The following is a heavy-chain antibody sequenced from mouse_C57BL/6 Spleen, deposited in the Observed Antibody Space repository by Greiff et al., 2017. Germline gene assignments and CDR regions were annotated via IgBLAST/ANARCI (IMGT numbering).Heavy chain of an antibody. V-gene: IGHV1-82*01. J-gene: IGHJ2*01. Sequence: QVQLQQSGPELVKPGASVKISCKASGYAFSSSWMNWVKQRPGKGLEWIGRIYPGDGDTNYNGKFKGKATLTADKSSSTAYMQLSSLTSEDSAVYFCARGPHYYPFDYWGQGTTLTVSS. D-gene: IGHD1-2*01. CDR2: IYPGDGDT. CDR1: GYAFSSSW. CDR3: ARGPHYYPFDY.